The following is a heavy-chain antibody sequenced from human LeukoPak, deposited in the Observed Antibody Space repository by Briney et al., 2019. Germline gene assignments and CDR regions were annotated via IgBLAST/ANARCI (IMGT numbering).Heavy chain of an antibody. CDR1: GFTVSTNC. J-gene: IGHJ4*02. CDR2: IYSGGTT. D-gene: IGHD5-18*01. CDR3: ARVDTVMAYYFDL. V-gene: IGHV3-53*04. Sequence: GASLRLSCAASGFTVSTNCMTWVRQAPGKGLEWVSTIYSGGTTYSADSVMGRFTISRHNSRNTLYLQMNSLRAEDTAVYYCARVDTVMAYYFDLWGQGTLVTVSA.